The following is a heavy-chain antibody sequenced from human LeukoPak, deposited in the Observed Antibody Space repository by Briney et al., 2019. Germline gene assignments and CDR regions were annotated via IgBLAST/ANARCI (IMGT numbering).Heavy chain of an antibody. CDR2: ISYDGSNK. V-gene: IGHV3-30*03. CDR1: GFTLSSYG. CDR3: ARVRYQGPNYYYMDV. D-gene: IGHD2-2*01. Sequence: GGSLRLSCAASGFTLSSYGMHWVRQAPGKGLEWVAVISYDGSNKYYADSVKGRFTISRDNSKNTLYLQMNSLRAEDTAVYYCARVRYQGPNYYYMDVWGKGTTVTVSS. J-gene: IGHJ6*03.